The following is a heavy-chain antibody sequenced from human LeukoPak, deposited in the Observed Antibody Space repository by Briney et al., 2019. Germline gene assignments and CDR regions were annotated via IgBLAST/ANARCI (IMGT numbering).Heavy chain of an antibody. CDR1: GFTFSSYS. CDR3: ARDMRFGESSWFDP. D-gene: IGHD3-10*01. V-gene: IGHV3-21*01. J-gene: IGHJ5*02. Sequence: GGSLRLSCAASGFTFSSYSMNWVRQAPGKGLEWVSSISSSSSYIYYADSVKGRFTISRDNAKNSLYLQMNSLRAEDTAVYYCARDMRFGESSWFDPWGQGTLVTVSS. CDR2: ISSSSSYI.